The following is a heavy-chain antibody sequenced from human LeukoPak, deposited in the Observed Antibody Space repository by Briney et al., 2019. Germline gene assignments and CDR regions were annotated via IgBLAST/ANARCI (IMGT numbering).Heavy chain of an antibody. CDR2: ISSSSSYI. Sequence: PGGSLRLSCAASGFTFSSYSMNWVRQAPGKGLEWVSSISSSSSYIYYADSVKGRFTISRDNAKNSLYLQMNSLRAEDTAVYYCARGLDYDFWSGYSNPYYFDYWGQGTLVTVSS. V-gene: IGHV3-21*01. J-gene: IGHJ4*02. CDR1: GFTFSSYS. CDR3: ARGLDYDFWSGYSNPYYFDY. D-gene: IGHD3-3*01.